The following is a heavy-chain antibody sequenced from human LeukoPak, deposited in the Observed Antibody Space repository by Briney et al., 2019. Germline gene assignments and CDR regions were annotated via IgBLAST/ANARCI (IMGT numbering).Heavy chain of an antibody. J-gene: IGHJ4*02. Sequence: GGSLRLSCVASGFTFTKCAMSWIRQAPGKGLEWVAIITATGDTAYYADSVKGRFTISRDNSRNMVYMQMDSLRAEDTAIYYCAGDRNSDWYSPLDYRGQGSQVTVSP. D-gene: IGHD6-19*01. CDR3: AGDRNSDWYSPLDY. CDR2: ITATGDTA. V-gene: IGHV3-23*01. CDR1: GFTFTKCA.